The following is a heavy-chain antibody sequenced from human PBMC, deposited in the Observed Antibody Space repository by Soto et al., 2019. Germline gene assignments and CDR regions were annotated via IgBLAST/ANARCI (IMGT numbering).Heavy chain of an antibody. CDR3: ARQTYYYDSSGYFVDGPIDY. Sequence: PSENLSPTRTVSGRSISSYYWSCIRQPPGKGLEWIGYIYYSGSTNYNPSLKSRVTISVDTSKNQFSLKLSSVTAADTAVYYCARQTYYYDSSGYFVDGPIDYWGQGTLVTVS. CDR1: GRSISSYY. V-gene: IGHV4-59*08. CDR2: IYYSGST. D-gene: IGHD3-22*01. J-gene: IGHJ4*02.